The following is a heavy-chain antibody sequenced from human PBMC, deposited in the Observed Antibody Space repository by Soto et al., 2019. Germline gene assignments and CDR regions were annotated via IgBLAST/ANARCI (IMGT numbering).Heavy chain of an antibody. CDR2: TYYRSKWYN. D-gene: IGHD6-6*01. Sequence: QVQLQQSGPGLVKPSQTLSLTCAISGDSVSSNSTAWNWIRQSPSRGLEWLGRTYYRSKWYNDYAVSRKSRKTINPKTSKNHPPRQLKSLTPEDRAVIYCASVKGSSNNFGSWGREPWSPSPQ. CDR1: GDSVSSNSTA. CDR3: ASVKGSSNNFGS. J-gene: IGHJ4*02. V-gene: IGHV6-1*01.